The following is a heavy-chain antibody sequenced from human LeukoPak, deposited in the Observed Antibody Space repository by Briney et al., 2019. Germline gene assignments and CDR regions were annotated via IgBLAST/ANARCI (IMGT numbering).Heavy chain of an antibody. V-gene: IGHV1-3*01. Sequence: ASVKVSCKASGYTFTSYAMHWVRQAPGQRLEWMGWINAGNGNTKYSQKFQGRVTITRDTSASTAYMELSSLRSEDTAVYYCARVRDSSGWEHFDYWGQGTLVTVSS. CDR1: GYTFTSYA. D-gene: IGHD6-19*01. CDR2: INAGNGNT. CDR3: ARVRDSSGWEHFDY. J-gene: IGHJ4*02.